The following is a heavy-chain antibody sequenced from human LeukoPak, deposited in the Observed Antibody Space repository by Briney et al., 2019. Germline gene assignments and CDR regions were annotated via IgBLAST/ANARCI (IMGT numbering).Heavy chain of an antibody. V-gene: IGHV4-34*01. CDR3: ARAPFPKSYRLRGYFDY. Sequence: SETLSLTCAVYGGSFSGYYWSWIRQPPGKGLEWIGEINHSGSTNYNPSLKSRVTISVDTSKNQFSLKLSSVTAADTAVYYCARAPFPKSYRLRGYFDYWGQGTLVTVFS. D-gene: IGHD3-16*02. J-gene: IGHJ4*02. CDR1: GGSFSGYY. CDR2: INHSGST.